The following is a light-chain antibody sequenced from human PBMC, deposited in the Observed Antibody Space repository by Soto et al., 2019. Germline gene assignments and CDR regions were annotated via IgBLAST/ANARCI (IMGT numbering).Light chain of an antibody. CDR3: QQCYSTPRT. V-gene: IGKV1-5*01. J-gene: IGKJ1*01. Sequence: DIQMTQSPSTLSASVGDRVTITCRASQSIGDSLAWYQQKPGKAPYLLISDVSSLERGVPSRFSGSGSGTEFTLTISSMQPDDFATYYCQQCYSTPRTFGQGTKVDI. CDR1: QSIGDS. CDR2: DVS.